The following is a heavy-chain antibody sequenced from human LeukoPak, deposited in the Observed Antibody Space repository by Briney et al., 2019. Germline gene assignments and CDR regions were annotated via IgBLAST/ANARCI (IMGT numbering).Heavy chain of an antibody. Sequence: GGSLTLSCAASGFTVSSNYMSWVRQPPGKGLGWDSVIYSGGNTYYADSVKGRFTISRDNSKNTLYLQMNSLRAEDTAVYYCARDRRDWGSTDYFDYWGQGTLVTVSS. CDR1: GFTVSSNY. V-gene: IGHV3-53*01. D-gene: IGHD7-27*01. CDR2: IYSGGNT. CDR3: ARDRRDWGSTDYFDY. J-gene: IGHJ4*02.